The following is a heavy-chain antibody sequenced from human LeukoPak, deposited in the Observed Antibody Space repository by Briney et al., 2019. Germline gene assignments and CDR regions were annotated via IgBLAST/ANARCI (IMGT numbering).Heavy chain of an antibody. CDR1: GYSISSGYY. CDR2: IYYSGST. V-gene: IGHV4-38-2*02. CDR3: ARALPQDIVVVVAATPAEFWFDP. D-gene: IGHD2-15*01. Sequence: SETLSLTCTVSGYSISSGYYWGWIRQPPGKGLEWIGSIYYSGSTYYNPSLKSRVTISVDTSKNQFSLKLSSVTAADTAVYYCARALPQDIVVVVAATPAEFWFDPWGQGTLVTVSS. J-gene: IGHJ5*02.